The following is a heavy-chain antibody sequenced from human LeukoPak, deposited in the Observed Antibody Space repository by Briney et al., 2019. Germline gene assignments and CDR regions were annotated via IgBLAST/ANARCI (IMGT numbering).Heavy chain of an antibody. J-gene: IGHJ5*02. CDR3: ARDLGYYYDSSGYFP. CDR1: GYSVTGSNAA. Sequence: SQTLTLTCAIAGYSVTGSNAAWNWIMQSPSRGLVWLGRTYYRSTWYNDYAISVKSRININPDTAKNQFSLHLNSVTPEDTAVYYCARDLGYYYDSSGYFPWGQGTLVTVFS. V-gene: IGHV6-1*01. D-gene: IGHD3-22*01. CDR2: TYYRSTWYN.